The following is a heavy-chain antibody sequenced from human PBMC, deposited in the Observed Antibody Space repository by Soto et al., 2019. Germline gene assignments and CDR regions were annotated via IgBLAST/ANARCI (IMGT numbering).Heavy chain of an antibody. J-gene: IGHJ4*02. CDR3: ARDRLGVSVTGGGFDS. V-gene: IGHV1-18*01. Sequence: QVQLVQSGAEVKKPGASVKVSCKASGYTFSNFGLSWVRQAPGHGLELMGWISPYNGNTNYAQKLQGRLTMTTDTSTSTAYMELRSLRSDDTAVYYCARDRLGVSVTGGGFDSWGQGTLVTVSS. D-gene: IGHD2-8*01. CDR2: ISPYNGNT. CDR1: GYTFSNFG.